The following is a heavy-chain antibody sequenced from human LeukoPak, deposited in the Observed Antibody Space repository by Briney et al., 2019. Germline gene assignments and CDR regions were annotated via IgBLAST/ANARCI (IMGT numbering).Heavy chain of an antibody. V-gene: IGHV4-61*02. CDR2: IYTSGST. Sequence: PSQTLSLTCTVSGGSISSGSYYWSWIRQPAGKGLEWIGRIYTSGSTNYNPSLKSRVTISVDTSKNQFSLKLSSVTAADTAVYYCATIGKFLGIAVAKGAFDIWGQGTMVTVSS. D-gene: IGHD6-19*01. CDR1: GGSISSGSYY. CDR3: ATIGKFLGIAVAKGAFDI. J-gene: IGHJ3*02.